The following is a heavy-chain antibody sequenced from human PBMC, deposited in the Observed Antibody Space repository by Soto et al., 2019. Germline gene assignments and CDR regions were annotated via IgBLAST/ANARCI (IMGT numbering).Heavy chain of an antibody. CDR1: GFTFDDYA. Sequence: EVQLVESGGGLVQPGRSLRLSCAASGFTFDDYAMHWVRQAPGKGLEWVSGISWNSGSIGYADSVKGRFTISRDNAKNSLYLQMNSLRAEDTALYYCAKDGSTYYYGMDVWGQGTTVTVSS. CDR3: AKDGSTYYYGMDV. V-gene: IGHV3-9*01. J-gene: IGHJ6*02. CDR2: ISWNSGSI.